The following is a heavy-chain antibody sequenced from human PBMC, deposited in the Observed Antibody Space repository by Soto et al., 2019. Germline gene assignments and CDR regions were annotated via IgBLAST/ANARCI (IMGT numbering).Heavy chain of an antibody. D-gene: IGHD6-19*01. J-gene: IGHJ4*02. V-gene: IGHV3-66*01. Sequence: HPGASLRLSCAVSGFTVSTNYTSWVRQAPGKGLEWVSVIYSGGSTYYVDSVKGRFTMSKDNSKNTLYLQMNSLRAEDTAVYYCARDRYSSGWYAGFDYWGQGT. CDR2: IYSGGST. CDR3: ARDRYSSGWYAGFDY. CDR1: GFTVSTNY.